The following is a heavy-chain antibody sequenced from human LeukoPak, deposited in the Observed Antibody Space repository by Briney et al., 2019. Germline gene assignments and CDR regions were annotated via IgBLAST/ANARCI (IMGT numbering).Heavy chain of an antibody. J-gene: IGHJ3*02. CDR2: MNFNSGNT. Sequence: SVKVSCKASGYTFPNYDINWVRQAPGQGLEWMGWMNFNSGNTGYAQKFQGRVTMTRNTAISTVYMELSSLTSEDTAIYYCAKVGLGNTAIHIWGQGTMVTVSS. CDR3: AKVGLGNTAIHI. V-gene: IGHV1-8*01. CDR1: GYTFPNYD. D-gene: IGHD5-18*01.